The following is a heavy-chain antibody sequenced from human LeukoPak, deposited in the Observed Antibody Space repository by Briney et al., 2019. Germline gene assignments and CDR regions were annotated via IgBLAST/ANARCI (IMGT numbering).Heavy chain of an antibody. CDR2: IYYTGGT. CDR3: ARLSVGATDY. J-gene: IGHJ4*02. D-gene: IGHD1-26*01. CDR1: GGSISSTIYH. Sequence: PSETLSLTCTVSGGSISSTIYHWGWIRQPPGKGLEWIGNIYYTGGTYYNPSLKSRVTISVDTSKNQFSLKLSSVTAADTAVYYCARLSVGATDYWGQGTLVPVSS. V-gene: IGHV4-39*01.